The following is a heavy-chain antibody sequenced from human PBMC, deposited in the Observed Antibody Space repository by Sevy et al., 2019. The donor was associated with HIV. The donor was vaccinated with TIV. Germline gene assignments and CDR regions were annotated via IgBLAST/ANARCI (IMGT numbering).Heavy chain of an antibody. J-gene: IGHJ4*02. Sequence: GGSLRLSCTASGFTFSNHGMHWVRQAPGKGPEWVAIIWYDGSNIYYADSAKGRFTISRDNSRNKLYLQMYDLRPEDTAVYYCVRESSPDFWSGYWGYLDYWGQGTLVTVSS. CDR2: IWYDGSNI. CDR1: GFTFSNHG. D-gene: IGHD3-3*01. CDR3: VRESSPDFWSGYWGYLDY. V-gene: IGHV3-33*01.